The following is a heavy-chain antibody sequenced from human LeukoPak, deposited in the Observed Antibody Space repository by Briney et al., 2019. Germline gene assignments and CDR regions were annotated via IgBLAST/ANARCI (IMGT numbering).Heavy chain of an antibody. CDR3: ARRGGLYSSGYYYFDY. D-gene: IGHD3-22*01. CDR2: INHSGST. J-gene: IGHJ4*02. CDR1: GGSFSGYC. V-gene: IGHV4-34*01. Sequence: SETLSLTCAVYGGSFSGYCWSWIRQPPGKGLEWIGEINHSGSTNYNPSLKSRVTISVDTSKNQFSLKLSSVTAADTAVYYCARRGGLYSSGYYYFDYWGQGTLVTVSS.